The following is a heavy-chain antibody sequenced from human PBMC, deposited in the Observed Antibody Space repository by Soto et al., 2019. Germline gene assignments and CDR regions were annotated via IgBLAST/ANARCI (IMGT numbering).Heavy chain of an antibody. D-gene: IGHD2-2*03. CDR2: ISAYNGNT. CDR1: GYTFTKYG. Sequence: GSSVKVSCKASGYTFTKYGIRWVRQAPGQGLEWMGWISAYNGNTNYAQKLQGRVTMTTDTSTSTAYMELRSLRSDDTAVYYFPMDIVVVPAAIPIRYYYGMDVWGQGTTVTISS. V-gene: IGHV1-18*04. CDR3: PMDIVVVPAAIPIRYYYGMDV. J-gene: IGHJ6*01.